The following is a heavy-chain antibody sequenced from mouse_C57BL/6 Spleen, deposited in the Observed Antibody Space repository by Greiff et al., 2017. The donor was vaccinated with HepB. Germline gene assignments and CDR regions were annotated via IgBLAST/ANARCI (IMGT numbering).Heavy chain of an antibody. CDR1: GYTFTSYG. V-gene: IGHV1-81*01. CDR2: IYPRSGNT. CDR3: ARRGYYGSSYFSYFDY. J-gene: IGHJ2*01. D-gene: IGHD1-1*01. Sequence: VQRVESGAELARPGASVKLSCKASGYTFTSYGISWVKQRTGQGLEWIGEIYPRSGNTYYNEKFKGKATLTADKSSSTAYMELRSLTSEDSAVYFCARRGYYGSSYFSYFDYWGQGTTLTVSS.